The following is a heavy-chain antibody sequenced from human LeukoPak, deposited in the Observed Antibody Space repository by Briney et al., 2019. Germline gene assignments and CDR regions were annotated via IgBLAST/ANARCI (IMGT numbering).Heavy chain of an antibody. J-gene: IGHJ3*02. CDR1: GGSISSYY. D-gene: IGHD3-22*01. Sequence: SETLSLTCTVSGGSISSYYWSWIRQPPGKGLEWIGYIYYSGSTNYNPSLKSRVTISVDTSKNQFSLKLSSVTAADTAVYYCARDSTYYYDSNGYAFDIWGQGTMVTVSS. V-gene: IGHV4-59*01. CDR3: ARDSTYYYDSNGYAFDI. CDR2: IYYSGST.